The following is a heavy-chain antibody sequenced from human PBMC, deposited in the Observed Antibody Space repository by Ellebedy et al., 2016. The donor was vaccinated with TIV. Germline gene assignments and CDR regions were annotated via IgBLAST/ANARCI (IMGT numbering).Heavy chain of an antibody. D-gene: IGHD2-2*01. Sequence: GGSLRLSXAASGFAFSTYAMSWVRQAPGKGLEWVSAISGSGGNTYYADSVKGRFTISRDNSKSTLYLQMNSLRADDTAVYYCAKFDIVVVPAAMPVTPYYYYGMDVWGQGTTVTVSS. V-gene: IGHV3-23*01. J-gene: IGHJ6*02. CDR1: GFAFSTYA. CDR3: AKFDIVVVPAAMPVTPYYYYGMDV. CDR2: ISGSGGNT.